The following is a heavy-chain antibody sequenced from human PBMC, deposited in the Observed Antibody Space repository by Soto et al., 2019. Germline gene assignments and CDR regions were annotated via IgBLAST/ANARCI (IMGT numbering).Heavy chain of an antibody. J-gene: IGHJ6*02. D-gene: IGHD6-19*01. CDR1: GFTFSNNA. CDR3: AKARQAQSHYYYGMDV. V-gene: IGHV3-23*01. CDR2: ISGTGYVT. Sequence: LRLSCAASGFTFSNNAINWVRQAPGKGLEWVSGISGTGYVTYYADSVKGRFTISRDSSNNTLYLQMNSLRGEDTAIYYCAKARQAQSHYYYGMDVWGQGTPVPVSS.